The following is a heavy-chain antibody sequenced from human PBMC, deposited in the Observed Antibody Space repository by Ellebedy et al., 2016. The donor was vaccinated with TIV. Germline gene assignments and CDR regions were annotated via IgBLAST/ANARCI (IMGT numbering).Heavy chain of an antibody. CDR3: VRALKYCGGDCTYKFDF. D-gene: IGHD2-21*02. J-gene: IGHJ4*02. Sequence: SGPTLVKPKETLTLTCTVSGFSLTNIIMGVSWIRQPPGKAREWLELIFSNAEKSYSTSLEARLSISKDTAKSQVVLTVASMDPVDTATYYCVRALKYCGGDCTYKFDFWGQGALVTVSS. V-gene: IGHV2-26*01. CDR1: GFSLTNIIMG. CDR2: IFSNAEK.